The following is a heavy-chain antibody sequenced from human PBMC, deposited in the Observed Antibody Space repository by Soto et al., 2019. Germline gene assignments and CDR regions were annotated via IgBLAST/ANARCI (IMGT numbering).Heavy chain of an antibody. D-gene: IGHD2-2*01. J-gene: IGHJ6*02. Sequence: GASVKVSCKASGYTFTSYAMHWVRQAPGQRLEWMGWINAGNGNTKYSQKFQGRVTITRDTSASTAYMELSSLRSEDTAVYYCARDVVLVPAAIAFFGYFGMDVWGQGTTVTVSS. CDR3: ARDVVLVPAAIAFFGYFGMDV. CDR1: GYTFTSYA. CDR2: INAGNGNT. V-gene: IGHV1-3*01.